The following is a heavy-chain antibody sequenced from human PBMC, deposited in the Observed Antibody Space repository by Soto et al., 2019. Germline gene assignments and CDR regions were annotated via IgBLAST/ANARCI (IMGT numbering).Heavy chain of an antibody. D-gene: IGHD4-17*01. V-gene: IGHV1-69*13. CDR3: ARWAGQVRDYGGPFDY. J-gene: IGHJ4*02. CDR2: IIPIFGTA. Sequence: ASVKVSCKASGGTFSSYAISWVRQAPGQGLEWMGGIIPIFGTANYAQKFQGRVTITADESTTTAHMELRSLRPDDTAVYYCARWAGQVRDYGGPFDYWGQGTLVTVSS. CDR1: GGTFSSYA.